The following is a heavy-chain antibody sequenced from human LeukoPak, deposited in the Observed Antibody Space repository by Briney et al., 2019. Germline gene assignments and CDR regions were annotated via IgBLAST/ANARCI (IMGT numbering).Heavy chain of an antibody. CDR2: IHYSGST. D-gene: IGHD6-13*01. J-gene: IGHJ4*02. V-gene: IGHV4-59*01. CDR3: ARVAIAAVSFDY. CDR1: GGSINTYY. Sequence: SETLSLTCTVSGGSINTYYWTWIRQPPGKGLEWIGYIHYSGSTNYNPSLKSRLTISVDTSKNQFSLKVTSVTAADTAVYYCARVAIAAVSFDYWGQGTLVTVSS.